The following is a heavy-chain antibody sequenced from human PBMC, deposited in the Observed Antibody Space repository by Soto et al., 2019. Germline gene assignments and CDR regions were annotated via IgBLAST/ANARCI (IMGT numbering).Heavy chain of an antibody. CDR2: ISGSGGST. V-gene: IGHV3-23*01. J-gene: IGHJ4*02. Sequence: EVQLLESGGGLVQPGGSLRLSCAASGFTFSSYAMSWVRQAPGKGLEWVSAISGSGGSTYYADSVKGRFTISRDNSKNTLYLQMNSLRAENTAVYYCAKPGIRGVIIYYFDYWGQGTLVTVSS. D-gene: IGHD3-10*01. CDR3: AKPGIRGVIIYYFDY. CDR1: GFTFSSYA.